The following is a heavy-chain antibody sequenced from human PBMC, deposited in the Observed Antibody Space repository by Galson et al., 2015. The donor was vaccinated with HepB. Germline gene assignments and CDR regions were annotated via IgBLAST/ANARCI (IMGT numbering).Heavy chain of an antibody. Sequence: SVKVSCKASGYTFTSYGISWVRQAPGQGLEWMGWISAYNGNTNYAQKLQGRVTMTTDTSTSTAYMELRSLRSDDTAVYYCAGVGYCSSTSCYRYYYYYYMDVWGKGTTVTVSS. CDR3: AGVGYCSSTSCYRYYYYYYMDV. J-gene: IGHJ6*03. V-gene: IGHV1-18*01. D-gene: IGHD2-2*01. CDR2: ISAYNGNT. CDR1: GYTFTSYG.